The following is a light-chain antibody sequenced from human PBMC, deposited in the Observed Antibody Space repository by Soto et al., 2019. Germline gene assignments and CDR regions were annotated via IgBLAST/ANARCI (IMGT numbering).Light chain of an antibody. Sequence: QPVLTQPPSASGTPGQRVTISCSGSSSNIGSNTVNWYQQLPGTAPKLRIYSNNQRPSGVPDRFSGSKSGTSASLAISVLQSEDEADYYCAAWDDSLNGYVFGTGTKLTVL. CDR1: SSNIGSNT. V-gene: IGLV1-44*01. J-gene: IGLJ1*01. CDR2: SNN. CDR3: AAWDDSLNGYV.